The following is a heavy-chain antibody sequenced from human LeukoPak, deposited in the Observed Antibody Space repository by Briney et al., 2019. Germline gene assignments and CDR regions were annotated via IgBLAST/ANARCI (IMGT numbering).Heavy chain of an antibody. V-gene: IGHV3-64*01. D-gene: IGHD6-13*01. CDR2: ISSNGGST. Sequence: PGRSLRLSCAASGFTFSSYGMHWVRQAPGKGLEYVSAISSNGGSTYYANSVKGRFTISRDNSKNTLYLQMGSLRAEDMAVYYCARGFNSRGQQLPMDVWGKGTTVTVSS. J-gene: IGHJ6*04. CDR1: GFTFSSYG. CDR3: ARGFNSRGQQLPMDV.